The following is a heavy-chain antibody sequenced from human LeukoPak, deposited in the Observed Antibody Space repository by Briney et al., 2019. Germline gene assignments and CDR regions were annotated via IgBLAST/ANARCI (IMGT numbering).Heavy chain of an antibody. V-gene: IGHV4-59*01. CDR1: GGSISSYY. CDR2: IYYSGST. J-gene: IGHJ4*02. D-gene: IGHD6-6*01. CDR3: AREVEEYSSSVGFDY. Sequence: SETLSLTCTVSGGSISSYYWSWIRQPPGKGLEWIGYIYYSGSTNYNPSLKSRVTISVDTSNNQFSLKLSSVTAADTAVYYCAREVEEYSSSVGFDYWGQGTLVTVSS.